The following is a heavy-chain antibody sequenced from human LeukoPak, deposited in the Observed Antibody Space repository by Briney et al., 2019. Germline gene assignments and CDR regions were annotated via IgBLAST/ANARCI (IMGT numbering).Heavy chain of an antibody. CDR2: IYYSGST. D-gene: IGHD7-27*01. CDR3: ARGRELGISSWYFDL. CDR1: GGSISSYY. Sequence: PSETLSLTCTVSGGSISSYYWSWIRQPPGKGLKWIGYIYYSGSTNYNPSLKSRVTISVDTSKNQFSLKLSSVTAADTAVYYCARGRELGISSWYFDLWGRGTLVTVSS. V-gene: IGHV4-59*01. J-gene: IGHJ2*01.